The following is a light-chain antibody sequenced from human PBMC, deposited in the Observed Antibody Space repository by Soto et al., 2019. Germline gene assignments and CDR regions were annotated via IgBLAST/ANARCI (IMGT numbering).Light chain of an antibody. V-gene: IGKV3-11*01. CDR2: DAS. Sequence: EIVLTQSPATLSLSPGERATLSCRASQSVSNYLGWYQQKPGQAPRLLIYDASNRATGIPARFSGSGSGTDFTLTISSLEPEDFATYYCQHYNSYSEAFGQGTKVELK. CDR3: QHYNSYSEA. CDR1: QSVSNY. J-gene: IGKJ1*01.